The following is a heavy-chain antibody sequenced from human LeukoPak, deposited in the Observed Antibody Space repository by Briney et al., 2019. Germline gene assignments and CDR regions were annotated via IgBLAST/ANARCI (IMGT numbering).Heavy chain of an antibody. J-gene: IGHJ4*02. CDR1: GFTFSNYW. CDR3: ASYTYGSYGLEY. CDR2: INGDGGSR. Sequence: PGGSLRLSCAASGFTFSNYWMHWVRQAPGEGLVWAARINGDGGSRSYADSVKGRFTISRDNAKGILYLQMNSLRAEDTAVYYCASYTYGSYGLEYWGQGTLVTVSS. D-gene: IGHD1-26*01. V-gene: IGHV3-74*01.